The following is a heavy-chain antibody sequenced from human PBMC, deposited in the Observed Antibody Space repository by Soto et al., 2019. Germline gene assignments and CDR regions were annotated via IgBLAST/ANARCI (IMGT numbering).Heavy chain of an antibody. CDR1: GGSFSSYY. CDR3: ARAVTGARLVGWYFGL. V-gene: IGHV4-34*02. J-gene: IGHJ2*01. Sequence: QVQLQQRGAGLLKPSETLSLTCVVFGGSFSSYYWSWIRQPPGKGLEWIGEINHRGNTNYNPSLKGRGSISVDRSKNPFSLKLASVTPADTALYFCARAVTGARLVGWYFGLWGPGTQVTVSS. CDR2: INHRGNT. D-gene: IGHD6-19*01.